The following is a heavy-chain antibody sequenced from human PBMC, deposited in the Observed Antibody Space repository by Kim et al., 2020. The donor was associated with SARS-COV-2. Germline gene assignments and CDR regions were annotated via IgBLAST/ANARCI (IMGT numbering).Heavy chain of an antibody. J-gene: IGHJ6*02. V-gene: IGHV1-24*01. CDR3: ATGGIAAAGTEPYYYYGMDV. D-gene: IGHD6-13*01. CDR1: GYTLTELS. CDR2: FDPEDGET. Sequence: ASVKVSCKVSGYTLTELSMHWLRQAPGKGLEWMGGFDPEDGETIYAQKFQGRVTMTEDTSTDTAYMELSSLRSEDTAVYYCATGGIAAAGTEPYYYYGMDVWGQGTTVTVSS.